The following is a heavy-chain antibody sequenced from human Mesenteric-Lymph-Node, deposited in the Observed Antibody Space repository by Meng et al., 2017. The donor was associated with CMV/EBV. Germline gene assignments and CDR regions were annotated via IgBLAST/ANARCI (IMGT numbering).Heavy chain of an antibody. CDR2: MNPNSGNT. CDR1: GYTFTSYD. V-gene: IGHV1-8*01. Sequence: ASVKVSCKASGYTFTSYDINWVRQATGQGLEWMGWMNPNSGNTGYAQKFQGRVTMTRNTSISTAYMEPSSLRSEDTAVYYCARVVGTMVRGIFKYWGQGTLVTVSS. J-gene: IGHJ4*02. D-gene: IGHD3-10*01. CDR3: ARVVGTMVRGIFKY.